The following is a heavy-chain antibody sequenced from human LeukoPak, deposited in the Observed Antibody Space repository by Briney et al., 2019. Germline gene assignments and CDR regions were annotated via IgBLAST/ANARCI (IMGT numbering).Heavy chain of an antibody. CDR1: RFTFSSYW. CDR3: ARGGYSYGL. D-gene: IGHD5-18*01. J-gene: IGHJ4*02. V-gene: IGHV3-7*04. CDR2: IKEDGSEK. Sequence: GGSLRLSCAASRFTFSSYWMSWVRQAPGKGLEWVAKIKEDGSEKYYVDSVKGRFTISRDNAKNSLYLQMNSLRAEDTAVYYCARGGYSYGLWGQGTLVTVSS.